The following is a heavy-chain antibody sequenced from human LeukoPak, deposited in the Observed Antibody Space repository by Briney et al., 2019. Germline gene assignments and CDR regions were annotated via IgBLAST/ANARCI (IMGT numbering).Heavy chain of an antibody. V-gene: IGHV1-2*02. D-gene: IGHD6-13*01. J-gene: IGHJ6*03. Sequence: ASVKVSCKASGYTFTGYYMHWVRQAPGQGLEWMGWINPNSGGTNYAQKFQGRVTMTRNTSISTAYMELSSLRSEDTAVYYCARGRKFRSSSLPTKPSKNYYYYYYMDVWGKGTTVTVSS. CDR2: INPNSGGT. CDR1: GYTFTGYY. CDR3: ARGRKFRSSSLPTKPSKNYYYYYYMDV.